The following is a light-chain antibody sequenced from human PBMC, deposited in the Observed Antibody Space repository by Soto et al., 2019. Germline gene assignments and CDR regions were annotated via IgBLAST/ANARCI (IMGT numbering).Light chain of an antibody. V-gene: IGLV2-14*01. CDR3: SSYTSSSTHVV. Sequence: QSVLTQPASVSGSPGQSITISCTGTSSDVGGYNYVSWYQQHPGKAPKLMIYDVSNRPSGVSNRFSVSKSGNTASLTISGLQAEDEADYYCSSYTSSSTHVVFGGGTKLTVL. J-gene: IGLJ2*01. CDR2: DVS. CDR1: SSDVGGYNY.